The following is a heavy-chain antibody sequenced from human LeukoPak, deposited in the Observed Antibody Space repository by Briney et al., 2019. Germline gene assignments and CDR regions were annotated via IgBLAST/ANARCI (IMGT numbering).Heavy chain of an antibody. CDR1: GDSVSSNSAA. CDR3: ARETPSGIVGAIRFDY. Sequence: SQTLSLTRAISGDSVSSNSAAWNWIRQSPSRGLEWLGKTYYGSKWYNDYAVSVKSRITVNADTSKNQISLQLTSVTPEDTAVYYCARETPSGIVGAIRFDYWGQGTLVTVSS. V-gene: IGHV6-1*01. J-gene: IGHJ4*02. D-gene: IGHD1-26*01. CDR2: TYYGSKWYN.